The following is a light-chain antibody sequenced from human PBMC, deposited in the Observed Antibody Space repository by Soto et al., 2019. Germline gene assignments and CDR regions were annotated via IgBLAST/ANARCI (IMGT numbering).Light chain of an antibody. CDR2: KAS. CDR1: QVISSW. J-gene: IGKJ4*01. Sequence: DIQMTQSPSSLSASVGDRVTITCRACQVISSWLVWYQQKPGNAPKLLIYKASTLQTGVPSRFSGRESGTEFTLTISSLQPEDFATYYCQQASTFPFTFGGGTEVQIK. V-gene: IGKV1-12*01. CDR3: QQASTFPFT.